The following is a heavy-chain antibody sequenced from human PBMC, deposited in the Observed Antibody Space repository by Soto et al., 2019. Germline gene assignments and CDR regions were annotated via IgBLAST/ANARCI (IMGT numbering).Heavy chain of an antibody. Sequence: GGSLRLSFAASGFTFSSCAMSWVRQAPGKGLEWVSAISGSGGSTYYADSVKVRFTISRENSKNTLYLQMNSLRAEDTAVYYCAKTRGYSHXWGQGTLVTVSX. CDR1: GFTFSSCA. V-gene: IGHV3-23*01. CDR2: ISGSGGST. J-gene: IGHJ4*02. CDR3: AKTRGYSHX. D-gene: IGHD2-15*01.